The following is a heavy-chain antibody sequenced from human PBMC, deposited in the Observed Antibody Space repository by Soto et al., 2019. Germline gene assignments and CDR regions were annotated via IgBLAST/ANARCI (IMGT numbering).Heavy chain of an antibody. Sequence: QVQLVESGGGVVQPGRSLRLSCAASGFTFSSYAMHWVRQAPGKGLEWVAVISYDGSNKYYADSVKGRFTIARDNSKNTRYLQMNSLRAEDTAVYYCARDQTIVVVPAAYVDYWGQGTLVTVSS. CDR3: ARDQTIVVVPAAYVDY. V-gene: IGHV3-30-3*01. J-gene: IGHJ4*02. CDR2: ISYDGSNK. CDR1: GFTFSSYA. D-gene: IGHD2-2*01.